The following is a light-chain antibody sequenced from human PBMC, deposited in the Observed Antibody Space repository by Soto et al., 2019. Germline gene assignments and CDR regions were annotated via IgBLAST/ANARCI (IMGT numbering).Light chain of an antibody. CDR3: QQYNSYSHT. V-gene: IGKV1-5*03. CDR2: TPS. J-gene: IGKJ2*01. Sequence: DIQMTQSPSTLSASVGDRVTITCRASQSISNWLAWYQQKPGKAPKLLIYTPSSLESGVPSRFSGSGSGTEFTLTISSLQPDDFATYYCQQYNSYSHTFGQGTKLEIK. CDR1: QSISNW.